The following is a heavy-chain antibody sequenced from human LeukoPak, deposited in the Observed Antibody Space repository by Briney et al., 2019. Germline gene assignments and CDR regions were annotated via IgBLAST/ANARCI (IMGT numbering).Heavy chain of an antibody. J-gene: IGHJ4*02. Sequence: GGSLRLSCAASGFTFDDYAMHWVRQAPGKGLEWVSVIYSGGSTSYADSVKGRFSVSRDDSNNMVYLQMNSLRVEDTAVYYCAGSITTLGAFDYWGQGTLVTVSS. V-gene: IGHV3-66*01. CDR3: AGSITTLGAFDY. D-gene: IGHD1-14*01. CDR1: GFTFDDYA. CDR2: IYSGGST.